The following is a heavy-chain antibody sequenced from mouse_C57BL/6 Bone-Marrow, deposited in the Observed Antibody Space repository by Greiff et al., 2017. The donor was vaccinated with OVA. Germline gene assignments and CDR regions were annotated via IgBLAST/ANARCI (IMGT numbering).Heavy chain of an antibody. V-gene: IGHV1-50*01. CDR3: ARGDSKRFAY. J-gene: IGHJ3*01. D-gene: IGHD2-5*01. CDR1: GYTFTSYW. CDR2: IDPSDSYT. Sequence: QVQLKQPGAELVKPGASVKLSCKASGYTFTSYWMQWVKQRPGQGLEWIGEIDPSDSYTNYNQKFKGKATLTVDTSSSTAYMQLSSLTSEDSAVYYCARGDSKRFAYWGQGTLVTVSA.